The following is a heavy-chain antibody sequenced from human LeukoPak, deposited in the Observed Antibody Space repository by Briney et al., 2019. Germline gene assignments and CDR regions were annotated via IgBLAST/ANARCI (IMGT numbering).Heavy chain of an antibody. CDR1: GYTFTSYY. V-gene: IGHV1-46*01. CDR3: ARDGGTIFGVVIMHCLY. J-gene: IGHJ4*02. CDR2: INPSGGST. D-gene: IGHD3-3*01. Sequence: ASVKVSCKASGYTFTSYYMHWVRQAPGQGLEWMGIINPSGGSTSYAQKFQGRVTMTRDTSTSTVYMELSSLRSEDTAVYYCARDGGTIFGVVIMHCLYWGQGTLVTVSS.